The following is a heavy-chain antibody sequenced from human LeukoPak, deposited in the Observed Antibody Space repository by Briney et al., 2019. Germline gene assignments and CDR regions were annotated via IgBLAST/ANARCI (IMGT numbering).Heavy chain of an antibody. CDR2: VSADGSST. J-gene: IGHJ5*02. Sequence: GGSLRLSCAASGFTFSTYWMHWVRQAPGKGLVWVSRVSADGSSTTYADSVKGRFTISRDNAKNTLYLQMNSLRAEDTAIYYCARGPISSNPGTWGQGTLVTISS. V-gene: IGHV3-74*01. CDR1: GFTFSTYW. CDR3: ARGPISSNPGT. D-gene: IGHD2-2*01.